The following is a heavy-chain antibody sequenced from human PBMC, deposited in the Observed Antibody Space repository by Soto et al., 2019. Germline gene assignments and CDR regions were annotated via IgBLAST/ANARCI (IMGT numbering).Heavy chain of an antibody. CDR3: ARYSGKYQGPMDY. Sequence: QVQLVESGGGVVQPGRSLRLSCAASGFTFSHYGIHWVRQAPGEGLVWLAVISYDGSNKHYADSVKGRFTVSRDNSKNTLYLQMNSLRAEDTAVYFCARYSGKYQGPMDYWGQGTLVTVSS. V-gene: IGHV3-30*03. CDR1: GFTFSHYG. CDR2: ISYDGSNK. D-gene: IGHD1-26*01. J-gene: IGHJ4*02.